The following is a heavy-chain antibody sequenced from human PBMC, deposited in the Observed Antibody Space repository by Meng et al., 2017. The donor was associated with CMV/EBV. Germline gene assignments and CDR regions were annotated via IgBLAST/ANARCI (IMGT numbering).Heavy chain of an antibody. CDR3: ARDPERRNHVYYYYYGMDV. D-gene: IGHD1-14*01. V-gene: IGHV1-69*05. CDR1: GGTFSSYA. J-gene: IGHJ6*02. Sequence: SVKVSCKASGGTFSSYAISWVRQAPGQGLEWMGGIIPIFGTANYAQKFQGRVTITTDESTSTAYMELSSLRAEDTAVYYCARDPERRNHVYYYYYGMDVWGQGTTVTVSS. CDR2: IIPIFGTA.